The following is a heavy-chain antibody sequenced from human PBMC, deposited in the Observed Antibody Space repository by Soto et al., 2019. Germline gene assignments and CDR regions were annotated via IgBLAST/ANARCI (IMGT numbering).Heavy chain of an antibody. CDR1: GFTFSSYS. J-gene: IGHJ4*02. CDR3: ASGGKYYYDSSGYYPLDY. D-gene: IGHD3-22*01. CDR2: ISSSSSYI. Sequence: VQLVESGGGLVKPGGSLRLSCAASGFTFSSYSMNWVRQAPGKGLEWVSSISSSSSYIYYADSVKGRFTISRDNAKNSLYLQMNSLRAEDTAVYYCASGGKYYYDSSGYYPLDYWGQGTLVTVSS. V-gene: IGHV3-21*01.